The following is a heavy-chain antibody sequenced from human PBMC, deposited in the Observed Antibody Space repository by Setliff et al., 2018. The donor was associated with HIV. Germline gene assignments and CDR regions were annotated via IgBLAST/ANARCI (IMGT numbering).Heavy chain of an antibody. V-gene: IGHV4-34*01. CDR3: ARGFSGDYLFTGYLDV. CDR2: INHSRRT. D-gene: IGHD3-22*01. J-gene: IGHJ6*03. Sequence: SETLSLTCAVYGGSFSGFYWNRIRQAPGKGLEWIGEINHSRRTKYNPSLKSRVTISVDTSKNQFSLKLSSVTAADTAFYYCARGFSGDYLFTGYLDVWGKGTTVTVSS. CDR1: GGSFSGFY.